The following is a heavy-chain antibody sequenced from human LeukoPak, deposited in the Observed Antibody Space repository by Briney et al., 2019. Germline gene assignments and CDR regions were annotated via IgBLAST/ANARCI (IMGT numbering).Heavy chain of an antibody. CDR1: GYSISSGYY. V-gene: IGHV4-38-2*02. J-gene: IGHJ5*02. D-gene: IGHD1-1*01. CDR2: IYHSGST. CDR3: ARDPISVERRSSNWFDP. Sequence: PSETLSLTCTVSGYSISSGYYWGWIRQPPGKGLEWIGSIYHSGSTYYNPSLKSRVTISVDTSKNQFSLKLSSVTAADTAVYYCARDPISVERRSSNWFDPWGQGTLVTVSS.